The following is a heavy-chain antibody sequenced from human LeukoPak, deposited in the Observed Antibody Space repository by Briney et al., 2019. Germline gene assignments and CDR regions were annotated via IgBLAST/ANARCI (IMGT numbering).Heavy chain of an antibody. D-gene: IGHD5-18*01. Sequence: GGSLRLSCTTSGFIFHTYTMRWVRQAPGKGLEWVSSISSTSIAIYYADSVKGRFTISRDNAENSLYLQMNGLRAEDTAVYYCARGYTYGQIFDYWGQGALVTVSP. CDR1: GFIFHTYT. CDR2: ISSTSIAI. CDR3: ARGYTYGQIFDY. J-gene: IGHJ4*02. V-gene: IGHV3-21*06.